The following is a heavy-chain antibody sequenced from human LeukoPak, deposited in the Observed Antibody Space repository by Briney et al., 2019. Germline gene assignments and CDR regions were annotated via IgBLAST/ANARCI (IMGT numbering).Heavy chain of an antibody. D-gene: IGHD6-19*01. J-gene: IGHJ6*02. Sequence: GGSLRLSCAASGFTFSSYGMHWVRQAPGKGLEWVAVISYDGSNKYYADSVKGRFTISRDNSKNTLYLQMNSLRAEDTAVYYCAKDEEYSSGFYYYYYGMVVWGQGTTVTVSS. CDR1: GFTFSSYG. V-gene: IGHV3-30*18. CDR2: ISYDGSNK. CDR3: AKDEEYSSGFYYYYYGMVV.